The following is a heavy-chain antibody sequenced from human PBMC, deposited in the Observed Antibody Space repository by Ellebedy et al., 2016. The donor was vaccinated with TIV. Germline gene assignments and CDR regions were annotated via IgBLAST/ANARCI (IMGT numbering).Heavy chain of an antibody. V-gene: IGHV1-2*02. J-gene: IGHJ4*02. Sequence: ASVKVSXXASGYTFTGYYMHWVRQAPGQGLEWMGWINPNSGGTNYAQKFQGRVTMTRDTSISTAYMELSRLRSDDTAVYYCARDIVVVPAAIGFDYWGQGTLVTVSS. CDR1: GYTFTGYY. CDR3: ARDIVVVPAAIGFDY. CDR2: INPNSGGT. D-gene: IGHD2-2*01.